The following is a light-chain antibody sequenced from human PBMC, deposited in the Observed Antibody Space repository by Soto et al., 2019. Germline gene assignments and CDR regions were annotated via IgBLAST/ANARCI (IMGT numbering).Light chain of an antibody. Sequence: QSVLTQSSSASASLGSSVKLTCTLSSGHSSYIIAWHQQQPGKAPRYLMKLEGSGSCNKGSGVPDRFSGSSSGADRYLTISNLQSEDEADYYCETWDSNTRVFGGGTQLTVL. CDR1: SGHSSYI. J-gene: IGLJ2*01. CDR3: ETWDSNTRV. V-gene: IGLV4-60*03. CDR2: LEGSGSC.